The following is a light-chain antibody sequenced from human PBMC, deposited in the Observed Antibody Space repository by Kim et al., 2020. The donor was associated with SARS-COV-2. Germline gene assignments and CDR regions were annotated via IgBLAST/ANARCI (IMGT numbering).Light chain of an antibody. CDR3: QTWDTGIRV. J-gene: IGLJ3*02. Sequence: QLVLTQSPSASASLGASVKLTCTLSSGHSNYAIAWHQQQPEKGPRYLMKLNSDGSHSKGDGIPDRFSGSSSGAERYLTISSLHSEDEADYYCQTWDTGIRVFGGGTQLTVL. V-gene: IGLV4-69*01. CDR2: LNSDGSH. CDR1: SGHSNYA.